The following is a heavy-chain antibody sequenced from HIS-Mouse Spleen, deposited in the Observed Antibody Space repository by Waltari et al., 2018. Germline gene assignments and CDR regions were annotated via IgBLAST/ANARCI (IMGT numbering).Heavy chain of an antibody. CDR1: GFSLSTSGMC. J-gene: IGHJ4*02. Sequence: QVTLRESGPALVKPTQTLTLTCTFSGFSLSTSGMCVSWIRQPPGKALEWLARIDWDDVKYYSVYVTTRITISRDTSKKQVVLTMTNMDPRDTATYYCARIAEGYTSGWYAFDYWGQGTLVTVSS. CDR2: IDWDDVK. V-gene: IGHV2-70*15. CDR3: ARIAEGYTSGWYAFDY. D-gene: IGHD6-19*01.